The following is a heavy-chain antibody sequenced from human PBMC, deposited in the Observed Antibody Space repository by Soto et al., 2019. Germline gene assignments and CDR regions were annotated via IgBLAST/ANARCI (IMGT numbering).Heavy chain of an antibody. D-gene: IGHD2-2*01. CDR3: ARSPFTMGVAGRHAFDI. J-gene: IGHJ3*02. V-gene: IGHV4-61*01. CDR1: GGSVSSGNYY. Sequence: QMQLQESGPGLVKPSETLPLTCTVSGGSVSSGNYYWSWIRQPPGKGLEWIGYVYYSGSTNYSPSLKSRVTISVDTTKNQFSLKVSSVTAADTAVYYCARSPFTMGVAGRHAFDIWGQGTVVTVSS. CDR2: VYYSGST.